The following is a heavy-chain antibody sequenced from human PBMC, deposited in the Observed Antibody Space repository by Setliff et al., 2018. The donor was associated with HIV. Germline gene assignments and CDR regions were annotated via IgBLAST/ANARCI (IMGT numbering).Heavy chain of an antibody. J-gene: IGHJ5*02. V-gene: IGHV4-59*11. Sequence: LSLTCTVSGGSISSHYWSWIRQPPGKGLEWIGYMFYNGRSNYNPSLKSRATISVDASKNQFSLKLNSVTAADTAVYYCARFYGDYETDNWFDPWGHGVLVTVSS. CDR1: GGSISSHY. D-gene: IGHD4-17*01. CDR2: MFYNGRS. CDR3: ARFYGDYETDNWFDP.